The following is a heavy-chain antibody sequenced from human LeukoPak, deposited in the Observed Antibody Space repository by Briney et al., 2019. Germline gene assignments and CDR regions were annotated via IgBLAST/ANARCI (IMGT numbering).Heavy chain of an antibody. CDR2: ISGSGGST. CDR3: ARDQEPDDAFDI. CDR1: GFIFSSYA. J-gene: IGHJ3*02. D-gene: IGHD1-26*01. V-gene: IGHV3-23*01. Sequence: GGSLRLSCAASGFIFSSYAMSWVRQAPGKGLEWVSAISGSGGSTYYADSVKGRFTISRDNSKNTLYLQMNSLRAEDTAVYYCARDQEPDDAFDIWGQGTMVTVSS.